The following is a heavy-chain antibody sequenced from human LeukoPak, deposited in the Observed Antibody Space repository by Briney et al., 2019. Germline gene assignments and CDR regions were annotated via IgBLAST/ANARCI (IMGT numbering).Heavy chain of an antibody. Sequence: GGSLRLSCAASGFTFSSYSMNWVRQAPGKGLEWVSSISSSSSYIYYADSVKGRFTISRDNAKNSLYLQMNSLRAEGTAVYYCARSHDFWSGYYTAYFDYWGQGTLVTVSS. CDR3: ARSHDFWSGYYTAYFDY. CDR2: ISSSSSYI. CDR1: GFTFSSYS. V-gene: IGHV3-21*01. D-gene: IGHD3-3*01. J-gene: IGHJ4*02.